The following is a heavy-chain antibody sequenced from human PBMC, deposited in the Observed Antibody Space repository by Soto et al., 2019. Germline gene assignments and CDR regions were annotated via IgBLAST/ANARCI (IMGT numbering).Heavy chain of an antibody. J-gene: IGHJ4*01. CDR2: IKSKTDGGTT. V-gene: IGHV3-15*07. D-gene: IGHD3-16*02. CDR3: SIDSSITIVIFRFDH. Sequence: GGSLRLSCAASGFSFSNAWINWVRQAPGKGLEWVGRIKSKTDGGTTDFAAPVKGRFAISRDDSKNMVYLQMNSLKTEDTAVYYCSIDSSITIVIFRFDHRGHVTLVILS. CDR1: GFSFSNAW.